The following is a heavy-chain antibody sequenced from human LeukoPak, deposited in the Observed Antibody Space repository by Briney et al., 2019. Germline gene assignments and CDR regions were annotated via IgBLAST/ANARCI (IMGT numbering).Heavy chain of an antibody. CDR2: INHSGGT. J-gene: IGHJ3*02. D-gene: IGHD2-15*01. CDR1: GGSFSGYY. V-gene: IGHV4-34*01. Sequence: SETLSLTCAVYGGSFSGYYWSWIRQPPGKGLEWIGEINHSGGTNYNPSLKSRVTISVDTSKNQFSLKLSSVTAADTAVYYCAGYSEYDAFDIWGQGTMVTVSS. CDR3: AGYSEYDAFDI.